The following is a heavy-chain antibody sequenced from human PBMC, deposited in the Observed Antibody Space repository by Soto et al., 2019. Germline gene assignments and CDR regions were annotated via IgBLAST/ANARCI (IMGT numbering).Heavy chain of an antibody. D-gene: IGHD2-2*01. J-gene: IGHJ1*01. CDR1: GFTFSNAW. CDR3: TTDRGRYCSSTSCYGEYFQH. V-gene: IGHV3-15*01. Sequence: PGGSLRLSCAASGFTFSNAWMSWVRQAPGKGLEWVGRIKSKTDGGTTDYAAPVKGRFTISRDDSKNTLYLQMNSLKTEDTAVYYCTTDRGRYCSSTSCYGEYFQHWGQGTLVTVSS. CDR2: IKSKTDGGTT.